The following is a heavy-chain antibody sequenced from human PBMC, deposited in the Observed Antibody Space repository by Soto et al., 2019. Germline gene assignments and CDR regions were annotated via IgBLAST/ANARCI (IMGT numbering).Heavy chain of an antibody. CDR1: GFTFSDYY. V-gene: IGHV3-21*01. CDR3: AREIRYCGGGSCYTVGAFDI. J-gene: IGHJ3*02. Sequence: EVLLVESGGGLVKPGGSLRLSCAASGFTFSDYYINWVRQAPGKGLEWVSSISSSSSDIYYADSVKGRFTVSRDNAKNSLSLQMNSLRAEDTAVYYCAREIRYCGGGSCYTVGAFDIWGQGTMVTVSS. D-gene: IGHD2-15*01. CDR2: ISSSSSDI.